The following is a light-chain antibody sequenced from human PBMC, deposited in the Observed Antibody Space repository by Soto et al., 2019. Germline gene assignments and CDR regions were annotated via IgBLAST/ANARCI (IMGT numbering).Light chain of an antibody. Sequence: EIVLTQSPCTLSLSAGERSTLSFRASQSVSNNYLSWYQQKPGQAPRLLIYGASNRATGIPDRFSGSGSGTDFTLTISRLEPEDFAVYYCQQYGSSGTFGQGTKVDI. J-gene: IGKJ1*01. CDR2: GAS. V-gene: IGKV3-20*01. CDR3: QQYGSSGT. CDR1: QSVSNNY.